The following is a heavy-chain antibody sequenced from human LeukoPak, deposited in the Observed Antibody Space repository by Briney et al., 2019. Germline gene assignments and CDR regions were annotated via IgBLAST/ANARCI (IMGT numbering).Heavy chain of an antibody. D-gene: IGHD3-22*01. CDR3: ASRNYYDSSGYIDY. Sequence: SETLSLTCTVSGYSISSGYYWGWIRQPPGKGLEWIGSIYHSGSTYYNPSLKSRVTISVDTSKNQFSLRLSSVTAADTALYYCASRNYYDSSGYIDYWGQGTLVTVSS. CDR1: GYSISSGYY. CDR2: IYHSGST. V-gene: IGHV4-38-2*02. J-gene: IGHJ4*02.